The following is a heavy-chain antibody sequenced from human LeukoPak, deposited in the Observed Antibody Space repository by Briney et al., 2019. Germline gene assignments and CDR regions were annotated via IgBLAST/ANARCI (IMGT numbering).Heavy chain of an antibody. CDR1: GFTFSAYW. Sequence: GGSLRLSCAASGFTFSAYWMSWVRQAPGKGLEWVSAISGSGSNMYYTGSVKGRFTISRDNSKNTLYLQMNSLRGEDTAVYYCAKERQTGDYFTSDRWGQGTLVTVSS. D-gene: IGHD4-17*01. V-gene: IGHV3-23*01. CDR3: AKERQTGDYFTSDR. CDR2: ISGSGSNM. J-gene: IGHJ5*02.